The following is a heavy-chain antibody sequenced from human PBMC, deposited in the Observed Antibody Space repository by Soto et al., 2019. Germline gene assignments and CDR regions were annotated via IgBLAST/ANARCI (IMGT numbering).Heavy chain of an antibody. J-gene: IGHJ6*03. D-gene: IGHD2-2*01. CDR2: ISSSSSYI. CDR1: GFTFSSYS. V-gene: IGHV3-21*01. CDR3: AYISHFSITRSRIFGTNYYMDV. Sequence: GGSLRLSCAASGFTFSSYSMNWVRQAPGKGLEWVSSISSSSSYIYYADSVKGRFTISRDNDKNSLYLQMNSLRAEDTAVYYCAYISHFSITRSRIFGTNYYMDVWGKATTVTVSS.